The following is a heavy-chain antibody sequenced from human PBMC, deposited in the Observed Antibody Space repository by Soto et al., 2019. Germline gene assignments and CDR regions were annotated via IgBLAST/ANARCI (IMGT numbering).Heavy chain of an antibody. CDR2: ISAYSGNT. CDR3: ARDFYQSSGYCDY. D-gene: IGHD3-22*01. CDR1: GYSFRRYG. J-gene: IGHJ4*02. Sequence: ASVKISCKTYGYSFRRYGLSFVGQAPGQGLEWMGWISAYSGNTVYTQRCKGRLTMATDTSTGTAYMELRSLRSDDTAVYYCARDFYQSSGYCDYWGQGTLVTVSS. V-gene: IGHV1-18*01.